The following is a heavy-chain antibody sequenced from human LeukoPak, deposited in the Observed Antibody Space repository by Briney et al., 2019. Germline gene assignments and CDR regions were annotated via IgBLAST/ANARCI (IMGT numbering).Heavy chain of an antibody. CDR3: ARTDDFWSGSLEWGTERRRTRLNAFDI. V-gene: IGHV4-59*02. J-gene: IGHJ3*02. CDR1: GASVTSYY. Sequence: SETLSLTCTVSGASVTSYYWNWIRQPPGKGLEWIGCRSYSGNTNYNPSLKSRVTISINTSKNRFSLKLSSVAAADTAVYYCARTDDFWSGSLEWGTERRRTRLNAFDIWGQGTMVTVSS. D-gene: IGHD3-3*01. CDR2: RSYSGNT.